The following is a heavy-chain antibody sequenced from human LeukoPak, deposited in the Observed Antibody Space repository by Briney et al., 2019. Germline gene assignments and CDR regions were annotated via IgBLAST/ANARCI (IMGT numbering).Heavy chain of an antibody. V-gene: IGHV4-4*07. CDR1: GGSISRYY. D-gene: IGHD3-10*01. CDR3: ARGRFGESIDY. Sequence: SETLSLTCTVSGGSISRYYWSWIRQPAGKGLEWIGRIYTSGSTNYTPSLKSRVTMSVHTSKNQFSLKLSSVTAADAAVYYCARGRFGESIDYWGQGTLVTVSS. CDR2: IYTSGST. J-gene: IGHJ4*02.